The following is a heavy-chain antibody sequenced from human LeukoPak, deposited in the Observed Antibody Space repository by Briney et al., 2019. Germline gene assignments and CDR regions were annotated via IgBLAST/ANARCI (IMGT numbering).Heavy chain of an antibody. D-gene: IGHD1-26*01. CDR1: GLTFSSYA. V-gene: IGHV3-30-3*01. CDR2: ISYDGSNK. CDR3: ARDRVGATDYFDY. Sequence: GGSLRLSCAASGLTFSSYAMHWVRQAPGKGLEWVAVISYDGSNKYYADSVKGRFTISRDNSKNTLYLQMNSLRAEDTAVYYCARDRVGATDYFDYWGQGTLVTVSS. J-gene: IGHJ4*02.